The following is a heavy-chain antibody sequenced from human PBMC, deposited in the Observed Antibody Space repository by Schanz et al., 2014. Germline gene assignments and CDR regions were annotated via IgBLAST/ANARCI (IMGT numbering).Heavy chain of an antibody. CDR1: GFTLSDWY. J-gene: IGHJ4*02. Sequence: EQLVESGGGLVKPGGSLRLSCAASGFTLSDWYMRGIRQAPGKGLEWVSGFIVDSGNTYYAGSVKGRFSISRDYSKNTLYLQMSSLRAEDTAIYYCAKLSSSGRLAGYFDYWGQGTLVTVSS. V-gene: IGHV3-23*04. D-gene: IGHD6-19*01. CDR3: AKLSSSGRLAGYFDY. CDR2: FIVDSGNT.